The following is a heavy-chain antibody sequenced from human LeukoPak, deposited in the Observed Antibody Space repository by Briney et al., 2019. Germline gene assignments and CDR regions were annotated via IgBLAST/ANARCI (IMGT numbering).Heavy chain of an antibody. V-gene: IGHV1-69*06. D-gene: IGHD3-22*01. Sequence: SVKVSCKASGGTFSSYAISWVRQAPGQGLEWMGGIIPIFGTANYAQKFQGRVTITADKSTSTAYMELSSLRSEDTAVYYCARHYYDSSGYYFRFDPWGQGTLVTVSS. J-gene: IGHJ5*02. CDR1: GGTFSSYA. CDR2: IIPIFGTA. CDR3: ARHYYDSSGYYFRFDP.